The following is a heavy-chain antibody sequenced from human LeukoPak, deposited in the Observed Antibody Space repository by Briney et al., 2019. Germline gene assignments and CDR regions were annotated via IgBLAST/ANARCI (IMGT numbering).Heavy chain of an antibody. D-gene: IGHD3-10*01. J-gene: IGHJ4*02. CDR3: ARHLNYYLDY. CDR2: IKQDGSEI. V-gene: IGHV3-7*01. CDR1: GFTFSSYW. Sequence: GGSLRLSCAASGFTFSSYWMNWVRQTPGKGLDWVANIKQDGSEIYYVDSVKGRFTISRDNAKNTLYLQMNSLRAEDTAVYYCARHLNYYLDYWGQGTLVTVSS.